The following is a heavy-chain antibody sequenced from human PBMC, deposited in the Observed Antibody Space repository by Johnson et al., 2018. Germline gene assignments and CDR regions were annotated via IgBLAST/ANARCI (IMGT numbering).Heavy chain of an antibody. CDR3: AKPLSFDFWSGYQH. V-gene: IGHV3-33*06. CDR1: GFGFSSYG. Sequence: QVQLVQSGGGVVQPGRSLRLSCAASGFGFSSYGMHWVRQAPGKGLEWVAVIWYDGSNKYYADSVKGRFTISRDNSKNTLYLQMSSLRAEDTAVYYCAKPLSFDFWSGYQHWGQGTLVTVSS. D-gene: IGHD3-3*01. J-gene: IGHJ1*01. CDR2: IWYDGSNK.